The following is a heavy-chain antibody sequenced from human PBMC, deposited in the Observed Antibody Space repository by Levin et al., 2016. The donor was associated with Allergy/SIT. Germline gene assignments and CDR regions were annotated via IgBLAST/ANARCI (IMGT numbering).Heavy chain of an antibody. CDR3: AGVSRDCGGDCYSVPFGY. D-gene: IGHD2-21*02. V-gene: IGHV1-69*04. J-gene: IGHJ4*02. CDR2: IIPILGIA. Sequence: WVRQAPGQGLEWMGRIIPILGIANYAQKFQGRVTITADKSTSTAYMELSSLRSEDTAVYYCAGVSRDCGGDCYSVPFGYWGQGTLVTVSS.